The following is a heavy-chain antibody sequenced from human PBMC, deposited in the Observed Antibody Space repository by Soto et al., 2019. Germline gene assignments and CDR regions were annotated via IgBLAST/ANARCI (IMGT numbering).Heavy chain of an antibody. CDR2: ISAYNGNT. V-gene: IGHV1-18*01. J-gene: IGHJ4*02. CDR3: AIDNGDESDY. CDR1: GYTFTSYG. D-gene: IGHD2-8*01. Sequence: QVQLVQSGAEVKKPGASVKVSCKASGYTFTSYGISWVRQAPGQGLEWMGWISAYNGNTNYAQKLQGRVTMTTDTSTGTAYMEQGRLRYVDRDVYYSAIDNGDESDYWGQGTMVTVSS.